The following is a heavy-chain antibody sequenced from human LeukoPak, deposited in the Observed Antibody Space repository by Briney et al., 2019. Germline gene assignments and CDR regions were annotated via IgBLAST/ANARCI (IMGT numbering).Heavy chain of an antibody. V-gene: IGHV1-2*02. J-gene: IGHJ4*02. Sequence: ASVKVSCKASGYPFTGYNMHWVRQAPGQGLEWMGWINPNSGGTNYAQKFQGRVTLTRDTSITTTYMELSRLRSDDTAVYYCARVDLLTGYYFFDYWGQGTLVTVSS. CDR3: ARVDLLTGYYFFDY. D-gene: IGHD3-9*01. CDR2: INPNSGGT. CDR1: GYPFTGYN.